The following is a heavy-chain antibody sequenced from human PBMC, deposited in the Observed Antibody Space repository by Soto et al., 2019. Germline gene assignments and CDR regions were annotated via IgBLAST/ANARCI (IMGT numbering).Heavy chain of an antibody. J-gene: IGHJ3*02. CDR2: FFIGGNT. CDR1: GGSTSSSTYY. D-gene: IGHD3-16*01. Sequence: PSETLSHTCTVSGGSTSSSTYYWGWMRQPPGKGLEWIASFFIGGNTYYNPFLKSRVTISVDTSKNQFSLKLSSVTAADTAVYYCARGYKVVLSDAFDIWGQGTMVTVSS. CDR3: ARGYKVVLSDAFDI. V-gene: IGHV4-39*01.